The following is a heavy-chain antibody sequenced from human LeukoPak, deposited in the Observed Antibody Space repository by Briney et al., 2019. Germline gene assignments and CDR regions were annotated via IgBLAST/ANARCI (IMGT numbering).Heavy chain of an antibody. Sequence: SETLSLTCTVSGGSISSGSYYWRWIRQPAGKGLEWIGRMYTSGSTNYNPSLKSRVTISGATSKNQISLKLSSVTAADTAVYYCTRDNPGMTSTDTWGQGTLVTVSS. CDR2: MYTSGST. CDR1: GGSISSGSYY. CDR3: TRDNPGMTSTDT. V-gene: IGHV4-61*02. J-gene: IGHJ4*02. D-gene: IGHD1-1*01.